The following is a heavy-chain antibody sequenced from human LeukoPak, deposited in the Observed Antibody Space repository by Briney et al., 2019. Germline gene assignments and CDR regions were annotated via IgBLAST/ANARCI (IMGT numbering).Heavy chain of an antibody. CDR3: ARGGAYSGYDYYYYYYMDV. CDR2: IIPILGTA. CDR1: GGTFSSYA. J-gene: IGHJ6*03. D-gene: IGHD5-12*01. Sequence: SVKVSCKASGGTFSSYAISWVRQAPGQGLEWMGGIIPILGTANYAQKFQGRATITADESTSTAYMELSSLRSEDTAVYYCARGGAYSGYDYYYYYYMDVWGKGTTVTVSS. V-gene: IGHV1-69*13.